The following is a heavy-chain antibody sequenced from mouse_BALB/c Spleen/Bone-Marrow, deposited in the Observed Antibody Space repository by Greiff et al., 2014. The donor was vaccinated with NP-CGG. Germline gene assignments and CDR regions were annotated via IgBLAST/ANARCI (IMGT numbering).Heavy chain of an antibody. CDR2: IWAGGIT. V-gene: IGHV2-9*02. CDR3: ARGLRLRDYFDY. Sequence: VQVVESGPGLVAPSQSLSITCTVSEFSLTTYGVHWVRQPPGKGLEWLGVIWAGGITNYNSALMSRLSINKDNSKSQVFLKMNSLQTDDTAMYYCARGLRLRDYFDYWGQGTTLTVSS. CDR1: EFSLTTYG. J-gene: IGHJ2*01. D-gene: IGHD1-2*01.